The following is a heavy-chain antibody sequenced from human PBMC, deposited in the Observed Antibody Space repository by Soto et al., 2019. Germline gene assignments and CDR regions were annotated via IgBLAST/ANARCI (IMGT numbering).Heavy chain of an antibody. Sequence: ETLSLTCAVYGRSFSGYYWCWIRQPPGKGLEWIREINHSGSTNYNPSLKSRVTISVDTSKNQFSLKLSSVTAADTAVYYCARVQQLVPYYYYYGMDVWGQGTTVTVSS. CDR1: GRSFSGYY. J-gene: IGHJ6*02. D-gene: IGHD6-13*01. CDR3: ARVQQLVPYYYYYGMDV. V-gene: IGHV4-34*01. CDR2: INHSGST.